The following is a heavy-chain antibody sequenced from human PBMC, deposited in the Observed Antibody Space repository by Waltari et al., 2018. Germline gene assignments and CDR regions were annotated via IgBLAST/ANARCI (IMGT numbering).Heavy chain of an antibody. J-gene: IGHJ4*02. CDR3: AREGLVDY. CDR2: IYSGCST. CDR1: GLTVSSNY. Sequence: EVQLVESGGGLIQPGGSLRLSCAASGLTVSSNYMSWVRQAPGKGLEWVSGIYSGCSTYYADSVKGRFTISRDNSKNTLYLQMNSLIAEDTAVYYCAREGLVDYWGQGTLVTVSS. V-gene: IGHV3-53*01.